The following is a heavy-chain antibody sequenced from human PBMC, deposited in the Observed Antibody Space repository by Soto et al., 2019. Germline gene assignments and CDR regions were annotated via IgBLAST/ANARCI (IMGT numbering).Heavy chain of an antibody. J-gene: IGHJ5*02. CDR2: ISSGSSTI. CDR3: ARVNKGEGAAATNWGFDP. Sequence: GGLRRACPASGCSFSNYDMNWVRQSPGKGLEWISYISSGSSTIQYADSVKGRFTISRDNAKNSLFLQMNSLRDEDTAMYYSARVNKGEGAAATNWGFDPWGQGALVTVYS. V-gene: IGHV3-48*02. CDR1: GCSFSNYD. D-gene: IGHD6-13*01.